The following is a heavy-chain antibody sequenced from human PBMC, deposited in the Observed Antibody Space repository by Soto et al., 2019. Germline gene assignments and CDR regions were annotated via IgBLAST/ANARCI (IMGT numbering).Heavy chain of an antibody. Sequence: SETLSLTCTVSGGSISSYYWSWIRQPPGKGLEWIGYIYYSGSTNYNPSLKSRVTISVDTSKNQFSLKLSSVTAADTAVYYCARVVCSGGSCYFDDWGQGTLVTVSS. D-gene: IGHD2-15*01. V-gene: IGHV4-59*01. CDR1: GGSISSYY. J-gene: IGHJ4*02. CDR3: ARVVCSGGSCYFDD. CDR2: IYYSGST.